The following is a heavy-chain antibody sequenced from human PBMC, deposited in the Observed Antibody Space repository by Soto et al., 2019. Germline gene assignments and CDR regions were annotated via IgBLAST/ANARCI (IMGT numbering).Heavy chain of an antibody. Sequence: QVQLVQSGAEVKKPGASVKVSCKASGYTFTSYDINWVRQATGQGLEWMGWMNPNSGNTGYAQKFQGRVTMTSNTSISTAYMELSSMRSEDSAVYYCARGNLFGAARPDGDYWGQGTLVTVSS. V-gene: IGHV1-8*01. CDR3: ARGNLFGAARPDGDY. D-gene: IGHD6-6*01. CDR1: GYTFTSYD. CDR2: MNPNSGNT. J-gene: IGHJ4*02.